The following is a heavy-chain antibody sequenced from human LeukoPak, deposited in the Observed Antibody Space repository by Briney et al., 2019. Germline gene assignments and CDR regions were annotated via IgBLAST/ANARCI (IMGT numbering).Heavy chain of an antibody. D-gene: IGHD4-11*01. Sequence: GGSLRLSCAASGFTFSSYSMNWVRQAPGKGLEYVSYISSGSGTIYYADSVKGRFTISRDNAKNSLYLQMNSLRAEDTAVYYCARPTTVTTIAADAFDIWGQGTMVTVSS. CDR2: ISSGSGTI. CDR1: GFTFSSYS. J-gene: IGHJ3*02. V-gene: IGHV3-48*04. CDR3: ARPTTVTTIAADAFDI.